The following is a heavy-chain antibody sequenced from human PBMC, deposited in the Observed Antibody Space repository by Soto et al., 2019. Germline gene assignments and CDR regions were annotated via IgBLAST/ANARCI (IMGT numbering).Heavy chain of an antibody. D-gene: IGHD2-2*01. CDR3: ARGSPFSGVIPAAYDFGY. Sequence: ASVKVSCKASGYTFTGYYMHWVRQAPGQGLEWMGWINPNSGGTNYAQKFQGWVTMTRGTSISTAYMELSRLRSDDTAVYYCARGSPFSGVIPAAYDFGYWGQGTLVTVSS. CDR1: GYTFTGYY. CDR2: INPNSGGT. V-gene: IGHV1-2*04. J-gene: IGHJ4*02.